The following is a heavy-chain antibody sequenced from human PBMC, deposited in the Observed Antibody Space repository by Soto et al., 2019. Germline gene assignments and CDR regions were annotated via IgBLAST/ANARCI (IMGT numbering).Heavy chain of an antibody. CDR3: ARHVGGYYDSSGYGSP. J-gene: IGHJ5*02. Sequence: PSETLSLTCTVSGGSISSSSYYWGWIRQPPGKGLEWIGSIYYSGSTYYNPSLKSRVTISVDTSKNQFSLKLSSVTAADTAVYYCARHVGGYYDSSGYGSPWGQGTLVTGS. V-gene: IGHV4-39*01. D-gene: IGHD3-22*01. CDR2: IYYSGST. CDR1: GGSISSSSYY.